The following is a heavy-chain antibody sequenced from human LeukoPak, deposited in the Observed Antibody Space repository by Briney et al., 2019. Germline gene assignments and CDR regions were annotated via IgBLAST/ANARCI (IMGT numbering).Heavy chain of an antibody. J-gene: IGHJ5*02. CDR1: GGSFSGYY. V-gene: IGHV4-34*01. CDR2: INHSGST. D-gene: IGHD6-13*01. CDR3: GRGSRYSSSWSRTNWFDP. Sequence: SETLSLTCAVYGGSFSGYYWSWIRQPPGNGLEWIGEINHSGSTNYNPSLKSRVTISVGTSKNQFSLKLRSVTAADTAVYYCGRGSRYSSSWSRTNWFDPWGQGTLVTVSS.